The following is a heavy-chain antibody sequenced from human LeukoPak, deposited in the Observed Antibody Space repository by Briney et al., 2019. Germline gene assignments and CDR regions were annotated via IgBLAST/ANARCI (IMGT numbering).Heavy chain of an antibody. J-gene: IGHJ6*02. CDR2: ISYDGSNK. D-gene: IGHD6-13*01. V-gene: IGHV3-30*03. Sequence: PGGSLRLSCAASGFTFSSYGMHWVRQAPGKGLEWVAVISYDGSNKYYADSVKGRFTISRDNSKNTLYLQMNSLRAEDTAVYYCARDPGYSSSWYSSDYYYYGMDVWGQGTTVTVSS. CDR3: ARDPGYSSSWYSSDYYYYGMDV. CDR1: GFTFSSYG.